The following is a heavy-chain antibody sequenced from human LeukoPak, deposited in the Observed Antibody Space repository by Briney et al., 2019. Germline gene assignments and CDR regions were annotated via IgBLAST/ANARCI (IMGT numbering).Heavy chain of an antibody. CDR1: GGSFSGYY. V-gene: IGHV4-59*01. Sequence: MPSETLSLTCAVSGGSFSGYYWSWIRQPPGKGLEWIGYIYYTGTTNYNPSLESRVTISVDTSKNQFSLKLSSVTAADTAVYYCARERIAAAPIDYWGQGTLVTVSS. CDR3: ARERIAAAPIDY. D-gene: IGHD6-13*01. J-gene: IGHJ4*02. CDR2: IYYTGTT.